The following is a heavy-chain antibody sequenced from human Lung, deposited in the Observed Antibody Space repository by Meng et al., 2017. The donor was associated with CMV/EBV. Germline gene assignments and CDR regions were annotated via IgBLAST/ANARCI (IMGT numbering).Heavy chain of an antibody. CDR1: GFTFSTYA. V-gene: IGHV3-30*04. CDR3: AGHLLAVGAY. CDR2: ISFDGNNK. Sequence: LSCAASGFTFSTYAMHWLRQAPGKGLQWVAVISFDGNNKDYVDTVKGRFTISRDNSKNTLFLQMNGLRPEDTAVYYCAGHLLAVGAYWGQGTLVTVSS. D-gene: IGHD1-26*01. J-gene: IGHJ4*02.